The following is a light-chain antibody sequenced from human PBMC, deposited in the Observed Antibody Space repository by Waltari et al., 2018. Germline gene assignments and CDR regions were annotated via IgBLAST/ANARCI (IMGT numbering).Light chain of an antibody. V-gene: IGLV1-47*02. J-gene: IGLJ3*02. CDR3: AAWDGGLSNWL. CDR1: SSNIGRNY. Sequence: QSVLTQPPSASGTPGQRIPISSSGGSSNIGRNYLFWYQQLPGTAPKLLIYANSQRPSGVPDRFSGSKSGTSASLAISGLRPEDEADYYCAAWDGGLSNWLFGGGTRLTVL. CDR2: ANS.